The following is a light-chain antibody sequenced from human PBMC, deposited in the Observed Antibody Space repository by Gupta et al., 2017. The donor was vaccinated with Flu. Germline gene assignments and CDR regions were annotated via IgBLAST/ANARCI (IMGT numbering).Light chain of an antibody. Sequence: TLSLSPGERATLSCRASQSVSGIYLAWYQQKPGQSPRLLLYGASNRATDIPDRFSGSGSGTDFTLTISRLEPEDFAVYYCQHYGSSPPYTFGQGTKLEIK. CDR1: QSVSGIY. CDR2: GAS. J-gene: IGKJ2*01. V-gene: IGKV3-20*01. CDR3: QHYGSSPPYT.